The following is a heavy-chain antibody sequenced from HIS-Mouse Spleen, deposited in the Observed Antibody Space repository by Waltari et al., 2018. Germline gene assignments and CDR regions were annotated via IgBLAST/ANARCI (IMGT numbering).Heavy chain of an antibody. CDR1: GGSISRSSYY. V-gene: IGHV4-39*07. D-gene: IGHD6-13*01. CDR2: IYYSGST. J-gene: IGHJ2*01. CDR3: AREIPYSSSWYDWYFDL. Sequence: QLQLQESGPGLVKPSETLSLTCPVSGGSISRSSYYWGWIRQPPGKGLEWTGSIYYSGSTYYNPSLKSRVTISVDTSKNQFSLKLSSVTAADTAVYYCAREIPYSSSWYDWYFDLWGRGTLVTVSS.